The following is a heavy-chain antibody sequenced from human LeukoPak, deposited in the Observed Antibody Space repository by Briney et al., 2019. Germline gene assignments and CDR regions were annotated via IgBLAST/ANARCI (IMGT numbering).Heavy chain of an antibody. CDR3: ASLGAHPWELRAYFDY. D-gene: IGHD1-26*01. J-gene: IGHJ4*02. V-gene: IGHV1-24*01. Sequence: GASVKVSCKVSGYTLTELSMHWVRQAPGKGLEWMGGFDPEDGETIYAQKFRGRVTMTEDTSTDTAYMELSSLRSEDTAVYYCASLGAHPWELRAYFDYWGQGTLVTVSS. CDR1: GYTLTELS. CDR2: FDPEDGET.